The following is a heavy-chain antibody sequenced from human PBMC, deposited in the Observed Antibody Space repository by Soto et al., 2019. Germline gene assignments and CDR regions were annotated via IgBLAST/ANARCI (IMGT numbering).Heavy chain of an antibody. CDR2: VYYSGTT. Sequence: SETLSLTCTVSNGSINNYYWTWIRHSPGKGLERIGCVYYSGTTNYNPSLKSRVAMSVDPSTNQFSLKLAAVTHADTAVYLCAREPRQNYESSPCNGGFASSGPGTVVAVSS. CDR3: AREPRQNYESSPCNGGFAS. CDR1: NGSINNYY. V-gene: IGHV4-59*12. D-gene: IGHD3-22*01. J-gene: IGHJ4*02.